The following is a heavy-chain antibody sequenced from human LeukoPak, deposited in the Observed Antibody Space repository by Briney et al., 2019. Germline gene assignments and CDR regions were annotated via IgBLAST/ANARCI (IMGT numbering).Heavy chain of an antibody. J-gene: IGHJ5*02. CDR2: ISAYNGNT. D-gene: IGHD7-27*01. Sequence: ASVKVSCKASGYTFTSYSIHWVRQAPGQGLEWMGWISAYNGNTNYAQKFQGRVTITRNTSISTAYMELSSLRSEDTAVYYCARGDLGKWGFDPWGQGTLVTVSS. V-gene: IGHV1-8*03. CDR3: ARGDLGKWGFDP. CDR1: GYTFTSYS.